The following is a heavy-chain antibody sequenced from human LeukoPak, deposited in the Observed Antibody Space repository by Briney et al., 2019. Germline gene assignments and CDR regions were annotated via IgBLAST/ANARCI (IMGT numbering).Heavy chain of an antibody. D-gene: IGHD2-8*02. CDR3: ARGVVLGGDYYYGMDV. Sequence: GGSLRLSCAASGFTFSSYSMNWVRQAPGKGLEWVSSISSSSSYIYYADSVKGRFTISRDNAKNTLYLQMNSLRAEDTAVYYCARGVVLGGDYYYGMDVWGQGTTVTVSS. CDR2: ISSSSSYI. V-gene: IGHV3-21*01. CDR1: GFTFSSYS. J-gene: IGHJ6*02.